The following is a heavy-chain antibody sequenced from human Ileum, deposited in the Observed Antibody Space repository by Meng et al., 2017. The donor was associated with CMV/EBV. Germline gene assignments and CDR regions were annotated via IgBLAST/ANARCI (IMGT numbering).Heavy chain of an antibody. Sequence: CKASGYTFTDNFIHWVRRAPGQGLQWMGHINANNGKTRFAQKFQGRVTMTRDTSINTVYMELNNLRSDDTAVYYCARDLVVVTAPGDSWGQGTLVTVSS. CDR1: GYTFTDNF. J-gene: IGHJ4*02. CDR2: INANNGKT. V-gene: IGHV1-2*06. CDR3: ARDLVVVTAPGDS. D-gene: IGHD2-21*02.